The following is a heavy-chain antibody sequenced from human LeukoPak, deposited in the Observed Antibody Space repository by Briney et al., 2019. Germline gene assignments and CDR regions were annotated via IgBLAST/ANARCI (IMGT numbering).Heavy chain of an antibody. CDR3: AKRDSRSSGYSFDH. V-gene: IGHV3-30*02. D-gene: IGHD3-22*01. CDR1: GFTFSSYG. J-gene: IGHJ4*02. CDR2: IPYDGAYK. Sequence: GGSLRLSCAASGFTFSSYGMHWVRQAPGKGLEWVAFIPYDGAYKYYADSVKGRFTSSRDDSKNVVYLQVSSLRPEDTAVYYCAKRDSRSSGYSFDHWGQGTLVTVSS.